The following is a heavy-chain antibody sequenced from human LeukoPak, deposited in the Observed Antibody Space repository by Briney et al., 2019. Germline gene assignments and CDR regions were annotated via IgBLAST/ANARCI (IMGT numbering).Heavy chain of an antibody. D-gene: IGHD4-11*01. CDR2: TYYSGST. Sequence: KSSETLSLTCTVSGYSISSGYFWGWIRRPPGKGLEWIGSTYYSGSTYYNPSLKSRVTISVDTSKNQFSLKLSSVTAADTAVYYCARRARRYSNYVRGSGFDPWGQGTLVTVSS. CDR3: ARRARRYSNYVRGSGFDP. V-gene: IGHV4-38-2*02. J-gene: IGHJ5*02. CDR1: GYSISSGYF.